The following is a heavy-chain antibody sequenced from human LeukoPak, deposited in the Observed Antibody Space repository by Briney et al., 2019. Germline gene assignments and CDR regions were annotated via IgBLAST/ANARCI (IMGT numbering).Heavy chain of an antibody. D-gene: IGHD1-26*01. V-gene: IGHV3-23*01. CDR1: GFTFSSYA. Sequence: GGSLRLSCAASGFTFSSYAMSWVRQAPGKGLEWVSAISGSGGSTYYADSVKGRFTISRDNSKNTLYLQMNSMRAEDTAVYYCAKSPSPYSGSYFDYWGQGTLVTVSS. CDR3: AKSPSPYSGSYFDY. CDR2: ISGSGGST. J-gene: IGHJ4*02.